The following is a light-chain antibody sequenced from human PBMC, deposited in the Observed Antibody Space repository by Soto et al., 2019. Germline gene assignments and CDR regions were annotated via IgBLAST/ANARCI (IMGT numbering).Light chain of an antibody. CDR1: SSDVGNYDR. V-gene: IGLV2-18*02. CDR3: GSYTTSTARFV. J-gene: IGLJ1*01. CDR2: EVS. Sequence: QSALTQPPSVSGSPGQSVTIPCTGTSSDVGNYDRVSWYHQAPGTAPKLMIYEVSNRPSGVPDRFSGSKSGNTASLSISGLQAEDEGDYYCGSYTTSTARFVFGTGTKLPS.